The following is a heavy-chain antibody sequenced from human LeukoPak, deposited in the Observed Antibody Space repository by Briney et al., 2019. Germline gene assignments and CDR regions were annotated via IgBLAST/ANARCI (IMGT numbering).Heavy chain of an antibody. D-gene: IGHD2-21*02. Sequence: PGGSLRLSCAASGFNFSNYDMHWVRQAPGKGLEWVAFIRYDGTDKYYADSVKGRFTISRDNSNNTLYLQMNSLRNEDAAVYYCAKGDTSWGQGTLVTVSS. CDR3: AKGDTS. V-gene: IGHV3-30*02. CDR1: GFNFSNYD. J-gene: IGHJ5*02. CDR2: IRYDGTDK.